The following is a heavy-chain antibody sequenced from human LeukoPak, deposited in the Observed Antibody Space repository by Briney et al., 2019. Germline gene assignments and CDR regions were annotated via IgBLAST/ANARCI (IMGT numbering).Heavy chain of an antibody. Sequence: SETLSLTCSVYGGSFSGYYWSWVRLSPGKGLEWIGEMNHSGSTNYNPSLESRVTISIDASKNQISLRVSSVTAADTAVYYCARVGYSYSINDWSRTGLGAYATKHYYYMDVWGKGTTVTVSS. V-gene: IGHV4-34*01. CDR2: MNHSGST. CDR1: GGSFSGYY. CDR3: ARVGYSYSINDWSRTGLGAYATKHYYYMDV. D-gene: IGHD5-18*01. J-gene: IGHJ6*03.